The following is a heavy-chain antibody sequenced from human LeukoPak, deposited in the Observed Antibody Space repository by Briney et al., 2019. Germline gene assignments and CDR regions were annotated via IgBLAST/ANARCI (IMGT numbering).Heavy chain of an antibody. J-gene: IGHJ4*02. CDR1: GSSVTTYY. CDR3: ARDIRAVGSTRYLDY. Sequence: SENLSLTCTVSGSSVTTYYLSWIRQPPGKGPEWIANVHSSGTTYYNPSLGSRVTISIGTTKNQLSLRLTSVTTADTAVYYYARDIRAVGSTRYLDYWGQGNLLTVSS. CDR2: VHSSGTT. D-gene: IGHD1-26*01. V-gene: IGHV4-59*02.